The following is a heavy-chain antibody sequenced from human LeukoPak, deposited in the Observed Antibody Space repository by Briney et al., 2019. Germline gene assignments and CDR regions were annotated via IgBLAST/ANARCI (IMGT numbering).Heavy chain of an antibody. D-gene: IGHD3-22*01. CDR3: ARLLDNDSSGYPDTFDM. Sequence: SETLSLTCTVSGGSIIGHYWSWIRQPPGKGLEWIGYFYYSGSTSYNPSLQGRVTISVDTSKNHFSLKLTSVTAADTAVYYCARLLDNDSSGYPDTFDMWGQGTMVTVSS. J-gene: IGHJ3*02. V-gene: IGHV4-59*11. CDR1: GGSIIGHY. CDR2: FYYSGST.